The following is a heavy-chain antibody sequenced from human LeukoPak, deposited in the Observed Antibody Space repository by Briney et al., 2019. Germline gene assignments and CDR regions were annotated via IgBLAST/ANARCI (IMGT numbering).Heavy chain of an antibody. V-gene: IGHV1-69*04. CDR1: GGTFSSYA. Sequence: VASVKASCKASGGTFSSYAISWVRQAPGQGLEWMGRIIPILGIANYAQKFQGRVTITADKSTSTAYMELSSLRSEDTAVYYCARGPGLPSQTPFDPWGQGTLVTVSS. CDR3: ARGPGLPSQTPFDP. CDR2: IIPILGIA. D-gene: IGHD2-15*01. J-gene: IGHJ5*02.